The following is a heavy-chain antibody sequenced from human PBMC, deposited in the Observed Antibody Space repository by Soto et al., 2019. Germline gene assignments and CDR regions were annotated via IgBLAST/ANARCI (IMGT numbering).Heavy chain of an antibody. D-gene: IGHD3-3*01. V-gene: IGHV3-33*01. Sequence: GGSLRLSCAASGFTFSSYGMHWVRQAPGKGLEWVAVIWYDGSNKYYADSVKGRFTISRDNSKNTLYLQMNSLRAEDTAVYYCARDGYDFWSGYSLEDQYGMDVWGQGTTVTVSS. CDR2: IWYDGSNK. CDR1: GFTFSSYG. J-gene: IGHJ6*02. CDR3: ARDGYDFWSGYSLEDQYGMDV.